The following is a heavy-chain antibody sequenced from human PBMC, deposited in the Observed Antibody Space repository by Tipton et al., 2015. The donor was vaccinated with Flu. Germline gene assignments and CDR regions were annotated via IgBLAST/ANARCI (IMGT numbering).Heavy chain of an antibody. J-gene: IGHJ4*02. CDR1: GFPFSSYS. Sequence: SLRLSCPASGFPFSSYSMNWVRQAPGKGLEWVASISRSSTYICYADSVEGRFTISRDDARNSVYLQMNSLRADDTAVYYCVYWTGDYWGQGTLVTVSS. CDR2: ISRSSTYI. CDR3: VYWTGDY. D-gene: IGHD1-1*01. V-gene: IGHV3-21*01.